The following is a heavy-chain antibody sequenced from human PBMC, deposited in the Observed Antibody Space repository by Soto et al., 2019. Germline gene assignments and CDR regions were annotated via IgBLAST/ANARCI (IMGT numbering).Heavy chain of an antibody. D-gene: IGHD2-21*01. CDR3: ARWGYYKKLDY. V-gene: IGHV3-33*01. CDR1: GFTFSSNG. J-gene: IGHJ4*02. CDR2: IWYDGSEQ. Sequence: PGGSLRLSCAASGFTFSSNGMHWVRQAPGKGLEWVAVIWYDGSEQYYAESVKGRFTISRDNSRNTLYLQMNSLRAEDTATYYCARWGYYKKLDYWGQGISVTVSS.